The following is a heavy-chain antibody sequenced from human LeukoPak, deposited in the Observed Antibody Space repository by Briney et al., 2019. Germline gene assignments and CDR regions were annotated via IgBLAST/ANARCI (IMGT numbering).Heavy chain of an antibody. J-gene: IGHJ6*03. CDR2: ISSSGSTI. V-gene: IGHV3-11*01. D-gene: IGHD5-18*01. CDR1: GFTFSDYY. Sequence: GGSLRLSCTVSGFTFSDYYRIWLRQAPGKGLEWVSYISSSGSTIYYADSVKGRFTISRDNAKNSLYLQMNSLRAEDTAVYYCARVAYGPRDTAMVHYMDVWGKGTTVTVSS. CDR3: ARVAYGPRDTAMVHYMDV.